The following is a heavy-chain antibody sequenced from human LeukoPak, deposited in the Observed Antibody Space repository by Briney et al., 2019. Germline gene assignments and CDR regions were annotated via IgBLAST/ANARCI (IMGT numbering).Heavy chain of an antibody. CDR1: GYTFTSYD. CDR3: ASRSVVPAAPFDP. CDR2: MNPNSGNT. J-gene: IGHJ5*02. D-gene: IGHD2-2*01. V-gene: IGHV1-8*03. Sequence: GASVKVSCKASGYTFTSYDINWVRQATGQGLEWMGWMNPNSGNTGYAQKFQGRVTITRNTSISTAYMELSSLRSEDTAVYYCASRSVVPAAPFDPWGQGTLVTVSS.